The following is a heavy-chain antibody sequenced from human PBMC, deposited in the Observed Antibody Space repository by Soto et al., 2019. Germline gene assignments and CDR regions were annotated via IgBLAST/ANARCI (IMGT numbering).Heavy chain of an antibody. Sequence: PSETLSLTCTVSGGSISSGGYYWSWIRQHPGKGLEWIGYIYYSGSTYYNPSLKSRVTISVDTSKNQFSLKLSSVTAADTAVYYCARLGPYDTLTAREGYYMDVWGKGTTVTVSS. CDR3: ARLGPYDTLTAREGYYMDV. J-gene: IGHJ6*03. D-gene: IGHD3-9*01. V-gene: IGHV4-31*03. CDR1: GGSISSGGYY. CDR2: IYYSGST.